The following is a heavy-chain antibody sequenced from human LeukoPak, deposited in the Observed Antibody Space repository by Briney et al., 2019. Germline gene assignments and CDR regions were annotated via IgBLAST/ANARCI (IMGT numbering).Heavy chain of an antibody. J-gene: IGHJ4*02. V-gene: IGHV5-51*01. CDR1: GYSFDTYW. Sequence: GESLKISCKGFGYSFDTYWIAWVRQKPGKGLEWMGIIYPGDSDTRYSPSFQGQVTISADKSISTAYLQWSSLKASDIALYYCVRLDSAYYFDYWGQGTLVTVSS. CDR2: IYPGDSDT. CDR3: VRLDSAYYFDY. D-gene: IGHD1-26*01.